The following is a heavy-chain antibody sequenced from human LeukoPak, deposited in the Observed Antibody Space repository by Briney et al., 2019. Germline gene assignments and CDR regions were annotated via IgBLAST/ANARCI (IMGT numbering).Heavy chain of an antibody. D-gene: IGHD2-2*01. V-gene: IGHV3-48*01. Sequence: GGSLRLSCAASGFTFSDYNMNWVRQAPWKGLEWVSYISTSSSPIYYADSVKGRFTISRDNAKNSLYLQMNSLRAEDTAVYYCATVVFPAIEYWGQGTLVSVSS. CDR1: GFTFSDYN. CDR2: ISTSSSPI. CDR3: ATVVFPAIEY. J-gene: IGHJ4*02.